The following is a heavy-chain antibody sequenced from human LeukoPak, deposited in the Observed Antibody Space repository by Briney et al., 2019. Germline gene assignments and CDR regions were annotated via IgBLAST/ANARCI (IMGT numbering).Heavy chain of an antibody. V-gene: IGHV1-2*02. Sequence: ASVKVSCKASGYTFTGYYVHWVRQAPGQGLEWMGWINPNSGGTNYAQKFQGRVTMTRDTSISTAYMELSRLRSDDTAVYYCAVGYSYGYLTAFDIWGQGTMVTVSS. J-gene: IGHJ3*02. CDR3: AVGYSYGYLTAFDI. D-gene: IGHD5-18*01. CDR1: GYTFTGYY. CDR2: INPNSGGT.